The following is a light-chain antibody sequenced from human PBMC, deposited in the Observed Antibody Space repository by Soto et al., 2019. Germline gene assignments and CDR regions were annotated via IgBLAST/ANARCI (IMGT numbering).Light chain of an antibody. V-gene: IGLV2-14*03. CDR2: DVT. CDR1: PSDIGAYNY. J-gene: IGLJ2*01. CDR3: GSYTISSTLMI. Sequence: QSALTQPASVSGSPGQSITISCSGTPSDIGAYNYVSWYQHLPGKAPKVIIYDVTNRPSGVSSRFSGSKSGTTASLTISGLQAEDEANYYCGSYTISSTLMIFGGVTKLPVL.